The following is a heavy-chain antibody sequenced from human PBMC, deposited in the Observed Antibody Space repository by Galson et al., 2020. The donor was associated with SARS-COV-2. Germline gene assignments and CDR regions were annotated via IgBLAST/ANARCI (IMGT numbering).Heavy chain of an antibody. V-gene: IGHV4-39*01. Sequence: SETLSLTCTVSGGSISNSIYYWGWIRQPPGKGLEWIGSIYHIGNTYYNPSLKSRVTISVDTSKNQFSLNLNSVTAADTAVYYCARRGDCSGGSCYFDPWGQGTLVTVSS. CDR2: IYHIGNT. D-gene: IGHD2-15*01. CDR3: ARRGDCSGGSCYFDP. CDR1: GGSISNSIYY. J-gene: IGHJ5*02.